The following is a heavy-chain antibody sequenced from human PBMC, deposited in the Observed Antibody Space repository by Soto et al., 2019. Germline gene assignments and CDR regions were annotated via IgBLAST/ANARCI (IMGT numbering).Heavy chain of an antibody. Sequence: ASVKVSCKASGYTFTSYYMHWVRQAPGQGLEWMGIINPSGGSTSYAQKFQGRVTMTRDTSTSTVSMQLSSLRSEDTAVYYCARDRISSGFFSHHYGMAVWGQGTTVTVSS. CDR3: ARDRISSGFFSHHYGMAV. CDR1: GYTFTSYY. D-gene: IGHD6-19*01. J-gene: IGHJ6*02. V-gene: IGHV1-46*01. CDR2: INPSGGST.